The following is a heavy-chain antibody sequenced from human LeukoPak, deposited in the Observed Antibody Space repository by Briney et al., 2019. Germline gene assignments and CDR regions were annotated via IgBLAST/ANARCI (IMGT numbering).Heavy chain of an antibody. CDR1: GYTFTSYA. Sequence: ASVKVSCKASGYTFTSYAIHWMRQAPGQGLEWMGLINPTGGSTGYAQKFQGRVTMTRDMSTSTDYMELSSLRSEDTAIYYCARDNSVGDNAWWFDPWGQGTLVTVSS. CDR2: INPTGGST. J-gene: IGHJ5*02. V-gene: IGHV1-46*01. CDR3: ARDNSVGDNAWWFDP. D-gene: IGHD1-26*01.